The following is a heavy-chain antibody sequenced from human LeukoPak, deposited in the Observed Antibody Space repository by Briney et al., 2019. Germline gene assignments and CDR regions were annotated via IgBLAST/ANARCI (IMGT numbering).Heavy chain of an antibody. D-gene: IGHD6-6*01. Sequence: GGSLRLSCAASGFIFSNYAMHWVRQAPGKGLEWVTFIRYDGSNKYYAESVKGRFTISRDNSKNTLYLQMDSLRAEDTAVYYCAKAIHSSSSGVVDYWGQGTLVTVSS. CDR3: AKAIHSSSSGVVDY. CDR1: GFIFSNYA. V-gene: IGHV3-30*02. J-gene: IGHJ4*02. CDR2: IRYDGSNK.